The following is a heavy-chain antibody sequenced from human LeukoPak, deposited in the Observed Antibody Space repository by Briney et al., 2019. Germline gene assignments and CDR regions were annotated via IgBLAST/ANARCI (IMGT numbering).Heavy chain of an antibody. CDR1: GFTFSTYT. D-gene: IGHD7-27*01. V-gene: IGHV3-23*01. CDR2: IGDNGGGI. CDR3: AIDPNWGTHS. Sequence: GGSLRLSCAASGFTFSTYTMYWVRHPPGKRLEWVSIIGDNGGGIHYADSVKGRFTISRDNSKNALYLQMNSLRVEDTAVYYCAIDPNWGTHSWGQGVLVTVSS. J-gene: IGHJ4*02.